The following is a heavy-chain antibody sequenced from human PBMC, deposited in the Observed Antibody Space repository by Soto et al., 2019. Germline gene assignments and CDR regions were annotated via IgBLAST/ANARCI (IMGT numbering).Heavy chain of an antibody. CDR3: ARTGIDYGDYVVNAFDI. CDR1: GFTFSSYG. V-gene: IGHV3-33*01. D-gene: IGHD4-17*01. CDR2: IWYDGSNK. J-gene: IGHJ3*02. Sequence: QVQLVESGGGVVQPGRSLRLSCAASGFTFSSYGMHWVRQAPGKGLEWVAVIWYDGSNKYYADSVNGGFTISRDNSKNTLYLQMNSLGAEDTAVYYCARTGIDYGDYVVNAFDIWGQGTMVTVSS.